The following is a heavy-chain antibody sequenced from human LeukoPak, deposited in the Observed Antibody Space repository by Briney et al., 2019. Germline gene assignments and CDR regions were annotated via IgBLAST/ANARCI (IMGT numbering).Heavy chain of an antibody. CDR3: ARDHVVAAGLYYYYYYGMDV. Sequence: PGGSLRLSCAASGFTFSSYWMSWVRQAPGKGLEWVANIKQDGSEKYYVDSVKGRFTISRDNAKNSLYLQTNSLRAEDTAVYYCARDHVVAAGLYYYYYYGMDVWGQGTTVTVSS. D-gene: IGHD6-13*01. CDR1: GFTFSSYW. CDR2: IKQDGSEK. V-gene: IGHV3-7*01. J-gene: IGHJ6*02.